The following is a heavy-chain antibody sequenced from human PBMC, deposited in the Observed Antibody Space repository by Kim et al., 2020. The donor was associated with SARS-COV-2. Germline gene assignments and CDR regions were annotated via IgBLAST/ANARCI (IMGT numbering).Heavy chain of an antibody. D-gene: IGHD3-22*01. Sequence: PVKVSCKASGGTLSSYAISWVRQAPGQGLEWMGGIILIFGTANYAQKFQGRVTITADESTSTAYMELSSLRSEDTAVYYCARVSHSSGYYYRDAFDIWGQGTMLTVSS. CDR1: GGTLSSYA. CDR3: ARVSHSSGYYYRDAFDI. J-gene: IGHJ3*02. CDR2: IILIFGTA. V-gene: IGHV1-69*13.